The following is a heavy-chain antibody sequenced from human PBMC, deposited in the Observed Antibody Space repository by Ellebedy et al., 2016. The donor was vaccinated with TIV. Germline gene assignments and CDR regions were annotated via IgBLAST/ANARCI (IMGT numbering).Heavy chain of an antibody. J-gene: IGHJ4*01. Sequence: PAGSLRLSCAASGFTVSRDYVAWVRQAPGQGLEWVSYIYNDGSTYYAVSVKGRFTLSIDSSRNTVDLQMKSRKAEDTAVYSCVSAARGSNCGEAYWGQGTMVTVSS. V-gene: IGHV3-53*01. D-gene: IGHD2-21*01. CDR1: GFTVSRDY. CDR3: VSAARGSNCGEAY. CDR2: IYNDGST.